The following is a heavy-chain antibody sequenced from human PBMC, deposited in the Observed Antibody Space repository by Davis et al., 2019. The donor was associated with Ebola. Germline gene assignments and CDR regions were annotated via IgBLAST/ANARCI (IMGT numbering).Heavy chain of an antibody. CDR3: ARDSGSYFSWFDP. Sequence: ASVKVSCKASRYTFKSYVMDWVRQAPGQGLEWMGRINAGNGNTKYSQKFQGRVTITRDTSASTAYMELSSLRSEDTAVYYCARDSGSYFSWFDPWGQGTLVTVSS. V-gene: IGHV1-3*01. CDR1: RYTFKSYV. CDR2: INAGNGNT. D-gene: IGHD1-26*01. J-gene: IGHJ5*02.